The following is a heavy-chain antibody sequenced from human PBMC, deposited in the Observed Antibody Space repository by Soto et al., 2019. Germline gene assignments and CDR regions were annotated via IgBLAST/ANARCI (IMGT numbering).Heavy chain of an antibody. CDR2: IIPIFGTA. CDR1: GGTFSSYA. CDR3: ARGLGYYGSGSSYYFDY. D-gene: IGHD3-10*01. Sequence: QVQLVQSGAEVKKPGSSVKVSCKASGGTFSSYAISWVRQAPGQGLEWMGGIIPIFGTANYAQKFQGRVTITADESTSTAYMELSSLRSEDMAVYYCARGLGYYGSGSSYYFDYWGQGTLVTVSS. V-gene: IGHV1-69*01. J-gene: IGHJ4*02.